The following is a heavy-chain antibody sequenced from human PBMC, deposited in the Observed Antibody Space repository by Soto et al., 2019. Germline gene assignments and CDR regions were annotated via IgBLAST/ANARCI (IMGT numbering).Heavy chain of an antibody. Sequence: GQWQERGPGRWKPWGPLSFTCAVSGGSFGVNCWGWFGRPPGRGLGWIGEVYHSGTTYYNPSLKSRVTISLDKSASQISLTLNSVTAADTAVYYCARHVAVARTRGFDSWGQGTLVTVSS. CDR2: VYHSGTT. CDR1: GGSFGVNC. J-gene: IGHJ4*02. CDR3: ARHVAVARTRGFDS. D-gene: IGHD2-21*01. V-gene: IGHV4-4*02.